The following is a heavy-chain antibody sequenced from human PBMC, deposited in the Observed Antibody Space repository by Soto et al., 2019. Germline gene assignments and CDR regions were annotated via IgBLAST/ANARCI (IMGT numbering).Heavy chain of an antibody. Sequence: SVNVSCKSSGGTFSSYSISWVRQAPGQGLEWMGGIIPIFGTANYAQKFQGRVTITADESTSTAYMELSSLRSEDTAVYYCARDPAGRIAVAGTGWFDPWGQGTLVTVSS. V-gene: IGHV1-69*13. CDR3: ARDPAGRIAVAGTGWFDP. CDR2: IIPIFGTA. D-gene: IGHD6-19*01. CDR1: GGTFSSYS. J-gene: IGHJ5*02.